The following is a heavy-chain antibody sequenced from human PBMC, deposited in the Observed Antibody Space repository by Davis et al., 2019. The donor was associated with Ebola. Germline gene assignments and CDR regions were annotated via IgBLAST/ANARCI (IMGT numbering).Heavy chain of an antibody. V-gene: IGHV4-59*02. CDR2: IYYRGST. CDR3: ARGPDIVVVPAAAMDV. Sequence: MPSETLSLTCTVSGGSVSNYYWSWIRQPPGKGLEWIGYIYYRGSTNYNPSLKSRVTISVDTSKNQFSLKLSSVTAADTAVYYCARGPDIVVVPAAAMDVWGQGTTVTVSS. CDR1: GGSVSNYY. D-gene: IGHD2-2*01. J-gene: IGHJ6*02.